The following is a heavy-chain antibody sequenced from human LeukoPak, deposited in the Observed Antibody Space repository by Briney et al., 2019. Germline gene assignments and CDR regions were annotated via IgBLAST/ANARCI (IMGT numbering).Heavy chain of an antibody. D-gene: IGHD3-10*01. CDR1: DDSIRSSAYY. V-gene: IGHV4-39*01. J-gene: IGHJ3*02. CDR3: ASEPYGSGSFLGAFDI. CDR2: IYYSGST. Sequence: SETLPLTCAVSDDSIRSSAYYWGWIRQPPGKGLEWIGSIYYSGSTYYNPSLKSRVTISIDTSKNQFSLKLSSVTAADTAVYYCASEPYGSGSFLGAFDIWGQGTMVTVSS.